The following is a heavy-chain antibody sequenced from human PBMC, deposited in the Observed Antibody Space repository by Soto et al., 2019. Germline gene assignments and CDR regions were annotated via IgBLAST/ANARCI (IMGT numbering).Heavy chain of an antibody. Sequence: ILSCAASGFTFSSYGMHWVRQAPGKGLEWVAVISYDGSNKYYADSVKGRFTISRDNSKNTLYLQMNSLRAEDTAVYYCAKQLEREPNWFDPWGQGTLVTVSS. CDR1: GFTFSSYG. D-gene: IGHD1-1*01. J-gene: IGHJ5*02. V-gene: IGHV3-30*18. CDR3: AKQLEREPNWFDP. CDR2: ISYDGSNK.